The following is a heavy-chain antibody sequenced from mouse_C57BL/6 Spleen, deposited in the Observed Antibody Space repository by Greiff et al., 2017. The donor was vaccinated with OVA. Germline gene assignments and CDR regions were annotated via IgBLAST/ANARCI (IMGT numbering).Heavy chain of an antibody. CDR2: INPNYGTT. CDR1: GYSFTDYN. V-gene: IGHV1-39*01. J-gene: IGHJ4*01. D-gene: IGHD2-4*01. CDR3: ARSGLRRGYYAMDY. Sequence: VQLKESGPELVKPGASVKISCKASGYSFTDYNMNWVKQSNGKSLEWIGVINPNYGTTSYNQKFKGKATLTVDQSSSTAYMQLNSLTSEDSAVYYCARSGLRRGYYAMDYWGQGTSVTVSS.